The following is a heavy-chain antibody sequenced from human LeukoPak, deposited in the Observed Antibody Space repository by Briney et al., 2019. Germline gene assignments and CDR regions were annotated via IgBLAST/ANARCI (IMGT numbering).Heavy chain of an antibody. CDR3: AKKRCDDPGVWGLIFGGSLDSPYFDF. J-gene: IGHJ4*02. CDR1: VFTFSSYA. Sequence: GGSLRLSCAASVFTFSSYAMSWVRQAPGKGLDWVSAISGSGGSKYYADSVKGRFTISRDHSKKTLYLQMNSQRAEDTAVHYCAKKRCDDPGVWGLIFGGSLDSPYFDFWGQGTLVTVSS. D-gene: IGHD2-15*01. CDR2: ISGSGGSK. V-gene: IGHV3-23*01.